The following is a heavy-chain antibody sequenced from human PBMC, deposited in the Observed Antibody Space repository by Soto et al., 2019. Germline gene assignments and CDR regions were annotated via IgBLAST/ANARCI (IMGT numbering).Heavy chain of an antibody. CDR2: ISWDGGST. CDR1: GFTFDDYT. J-gene: IGHJ4*02. CDR3: AKDDPFDSEGYFDY. Sequence: GGSLRLSCAASGFTFDDYTMHWVRQAPGKGLEWVSLISWDGGSTYYADSVKGRFTISRDNSKNSLYLQMNSLRTEDTALYYCAKDDPFDSEGYFDYWGQGTLVTVSS. V-gene: IGHV3-43*01.